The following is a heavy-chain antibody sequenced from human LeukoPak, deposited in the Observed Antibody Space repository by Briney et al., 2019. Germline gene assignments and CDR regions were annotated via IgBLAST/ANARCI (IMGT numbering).Heavy chain of an antibody. V-gene: IGHV4-39*01. J-gene: IGHJ5*02. CDR2: IYYSGST. Sequence: SETLSLTCTVSGGSISSSGYYWGWIRQPPGKGLEWIASIYYSGSTYYNPSLKSRVTISVDTSKDQLSLKLSSLTAADTAVYYCARHEYSGSYYGLSWFGPWGQGTPVTVSS. CDR1: GGSISSSGYY. CDR3: ARHEYSGSYYGLSWFGP. D-gene: IGHD1-26*01.